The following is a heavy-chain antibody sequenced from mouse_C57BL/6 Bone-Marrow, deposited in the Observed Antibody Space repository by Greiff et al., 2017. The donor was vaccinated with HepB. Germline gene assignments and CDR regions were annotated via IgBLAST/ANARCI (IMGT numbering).Heavy chain of an antibody. CDR2: ISYSGST. V-gene: IGHV3-8*01. CDR3: ARIKFYYFDY. J-gene: IGHJ2*01. Sequence: VQLKESGPGLAKPSQTLSLTCSVTGYSITSDYWNWFRKFPGNKLEYMGYISYSGSTYYNPSLKSRISITRDTSKNQYYLQLNSVTTEDTATYYCARIKFYYFDYWGQGTTLTVSS. CDR1: GYSITSDY.